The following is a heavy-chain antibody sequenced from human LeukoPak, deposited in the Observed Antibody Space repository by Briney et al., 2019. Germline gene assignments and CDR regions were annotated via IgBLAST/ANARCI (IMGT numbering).Heavy chain of an antibody. CDR2: INTNGSST. CDR3: ARDLDGYRSGNGA. J-gene: IGHJ5*02. V-gene: IGHV3-74*01. Sequence: ASGYTFSRYAMHWVRQAPAQGQGWVSRINTNGSSTDYADYVKGRFTITRDNDKNTLYLQMKSLRAEDTAVYYCARDLDGYRSGNGAWGQGTLVTVSS. CDR1: GYTFSRYA. D-gene: IGHD5-12*01.